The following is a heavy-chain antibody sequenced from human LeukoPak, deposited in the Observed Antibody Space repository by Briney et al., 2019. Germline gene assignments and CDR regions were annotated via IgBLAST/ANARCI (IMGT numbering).Heavy chain of an antibody. D-gene: IGHD4-17*01. Sequence: AGGSLRLSCAASGFTFSDYYMSWIRQAPGKGLEWVSYISSSGSTIYYADSVKGRFTISRHNSKNTLYLQMNSLRAEDTAVYYCARGTGNGDYSLDYWGQGTLVTVSS. CDR2: ISSSGSTI. J-gene: IGHJ4*02. CDR3: ARGTGNGDYSLDY. V-gene: IGHV3-11*01. CDR1: GFTFSDYY.